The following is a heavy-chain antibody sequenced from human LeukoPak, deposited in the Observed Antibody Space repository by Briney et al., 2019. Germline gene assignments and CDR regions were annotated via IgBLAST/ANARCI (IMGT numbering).Heavy chain of an antibody. Sequence: GGSLRLSCAASGFTFSSYAMSWIRQAPGKGLEWVSHISSSGSTIYYADSVKGRFTISRDNAKNSLYLQMNSLRAEDTAVYYCARGGSYYYGSGRDFDYWGQGTLVTVSS. V-gene: IGHV3-11*01. CDR2: ISSSGSTI. CDR3: ARGGSYYYGSGRDFDY. CDR1: GFTFSSYA. J-gene: IGHJ4*02. D-gene: IGHD3-10*01.